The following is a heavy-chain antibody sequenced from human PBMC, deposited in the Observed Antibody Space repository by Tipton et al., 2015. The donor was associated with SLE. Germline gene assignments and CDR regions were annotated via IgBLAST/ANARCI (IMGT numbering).Heavy chain of an antibody. CDR1: GGSISSGSYP. CDR3: AREAPYSGYANDALDI. J-gene: IGHJ3*02. D-gene: IGHD5-12*01. CDR2: IYASGST. Sequence: TLSLTCTVSGGSISSGSYPWSWIRKPAGKGLEWIGYIYASGSTNYNPSLKSRVTISVDTSKNQFSLKLSSVTAADTAVYYCAREAPYSGYANDALDIWGQGTMVTVSS. V-gene: IGHV4-61*09.